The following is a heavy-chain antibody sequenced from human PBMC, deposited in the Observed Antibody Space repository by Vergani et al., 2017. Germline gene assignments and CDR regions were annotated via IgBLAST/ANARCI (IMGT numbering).Heavy chain of an antibody. CDR1: GGSISRYS. J-gene: IGHJ2*01. Sequence: QVQLQESGPGLVKPSETLSLTCTVSGGSISRYSWNWVRQPPGKGLEWIGYIYYTGSTNYNPSLKSRGTISVDTSKNQFSLRLRSVTAADTAVYYCASSRRGSIVPYWYFDLWGRGTLVTVSS. D-gene: IGHD2/OR15-2a*01. CDR2: IYYTGST. CDR3: ASSRRGSIVPYWYFDL. V-gene: IGHV4-59*01.